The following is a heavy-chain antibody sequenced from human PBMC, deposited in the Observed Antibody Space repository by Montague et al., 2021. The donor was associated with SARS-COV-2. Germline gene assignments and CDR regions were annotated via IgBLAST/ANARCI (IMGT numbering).Heavy chain of an antibody. D-gene: IGHD4-17*01. V-gene: IGHV3-23*03. J-gene: IGHJ3*01. CDR3: AKPPHHDYAE. CDR2: IYSGGSST. Sequence: SLRLSCAASGFTFSSYAMSWVRQAPGKGLEWVSVIYSGGSSTYYADSVKGRFTISRDNSKNTLYLQMNSLRAEDTAVYYCAKPPHHDYAEWGQGTMVTVSS. CDR1: GFTFSSYA.